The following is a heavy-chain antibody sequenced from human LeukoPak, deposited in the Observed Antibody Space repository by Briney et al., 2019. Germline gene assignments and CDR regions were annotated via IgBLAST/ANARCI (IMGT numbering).Heavy chain of an antibody. Sequence: GESLKISCKCSGYRFTSHWIAWVRQMPGKGLEWMGIISPGDSHTRYSPSFQGQVTISADKSISTAYLHWGRLKASDTAMYFCARRYWGLRMGGGYFIDYWGQGTLVTVFS. V-gene: IGHV5-51*01. J-gene: IGHJ4*02. CDR3: ARRYWGLRMGGGYFIDY. CDR1: GYRFTSHW. CDR2: ISPGDSHT. D-gene: IGHD7-27*01.